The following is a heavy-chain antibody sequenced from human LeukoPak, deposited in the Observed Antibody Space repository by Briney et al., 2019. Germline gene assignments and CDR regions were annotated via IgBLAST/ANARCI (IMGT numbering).Heavy chain of an antibody. Sequence: GGSLRLSCAASGFTFSSYAMSWVRQAPGKGLEWVSAIHGSGGSTYYADSVKGRFTISRDNSKNTLYLQMNSLRAEDTAVYYCASRSRGPNWSDPWGQGTLVTVSS. CDR1: GFTFSSYA. CDR3: ASRSRGPNWSDP. D-gene: IGHD1-26*01. J-gene: IGHJ5*02. CDR2: IHGSGGST. V-gene: IGHV3-23*01.